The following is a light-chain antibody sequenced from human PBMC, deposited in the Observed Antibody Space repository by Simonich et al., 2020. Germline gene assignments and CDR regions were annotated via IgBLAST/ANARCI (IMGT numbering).Light chain of an antibody. Sequence: DIQMTQSPSTLSASVGDRVTITSRASQSISSWLAWYQQKPGKAPKLLIYAASTLQSGVPSRCSGSGSGTEFTLTISSLQPEDFATYYCQQLNSYPPYTFGQGTKLEIK. CDR3: QQLNSYPPYT. CDR1: QSISSW. CDR2: AAS. J-gene: IGKJ2*01. V-gene: IGKV1-5*01.